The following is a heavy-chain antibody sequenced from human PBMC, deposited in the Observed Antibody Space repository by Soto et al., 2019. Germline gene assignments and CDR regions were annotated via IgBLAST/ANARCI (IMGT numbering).Heavy chain of an antibody. Sequence: SETLSLTCTVSGGSISSSSYYWGWIRQPPGKGLECLGRVYYTGSTYYNPSLKSRITISVDTSKNQFSLRLSSVTAADTAVYYCATSSGYYNFDYWGLGTLVTVSS. CDR2: VYYTGST. J-gene: IGHJ4*02. CDR3: ATSSGYYNFDY. D-gene: IGHD3-22*01. V-gene: IGHV4-39*01. CDR1: GGSISSSSYY.